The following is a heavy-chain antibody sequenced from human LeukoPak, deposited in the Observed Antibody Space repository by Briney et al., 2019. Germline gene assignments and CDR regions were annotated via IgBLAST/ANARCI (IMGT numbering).Heavy chain of an antibody. V-gene: IGHV1-2*04. CDR3: ARLDDSDEQQLGY. J-gene: IGHJ4*02. CDR1: GYTFTGYY. Sequence: ASVKVSCKASGYTFTGYYMHWVRQAPGQGLEWMGWINPNSGGTNYAQKFQGWVTMTRDTSISTAYMELSRLRSDDTAVYYCARLDDSDEQQLGYWGQGTLVTVSS. CDR2: INPNSGGT. D-gene: IGHD6-13*01.